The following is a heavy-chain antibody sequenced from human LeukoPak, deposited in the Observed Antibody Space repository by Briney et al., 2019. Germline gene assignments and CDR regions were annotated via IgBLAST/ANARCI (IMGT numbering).Heavy chain of an antibody. D-gene: IGHD6-19*01. CDR3: RGWYAGTDY. J-gene: IGHJ4*02. CDR1: GFTFSSYS. Sequence: GGSLRLSCAASGFTFSSYSMNWVRQAPGKGLEWVSYISSSGSAKYYADSVEGRFTISRDNAKNSLYLQMNSLRAEDTAVYYCRGWYAGTDYWGQGTLVTVSS. V-gene: IGHV3-48*04. CDR2: ISSSGSAK.